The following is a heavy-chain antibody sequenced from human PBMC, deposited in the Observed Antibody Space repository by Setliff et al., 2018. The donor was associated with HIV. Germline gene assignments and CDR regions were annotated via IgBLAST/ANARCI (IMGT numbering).Heavy chain of an antibody. J-gene: IGHJ4*02. V-gene: IGHV3-7*01. CDR1: GFTFSSYA. CDR3: ARGGDYFDY. CDR2: IKQDGSEK. Sequence: GGSLRLSCVGSGFTFSSYAMSWVRQAPGKGLEWVANIKQDGSEKYYVDSVKGRFTISRDNAKNSLYLQMNSLRAEDTAVYYCARGGDYFDYWGQGTLVTVSS.